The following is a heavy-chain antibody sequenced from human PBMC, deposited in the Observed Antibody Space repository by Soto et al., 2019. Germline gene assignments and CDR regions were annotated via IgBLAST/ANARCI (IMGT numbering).Heavy chain of an antibody. CDR1: GFTFSSYA. V-gene: IGHV3-23*01. CDR3: AKSETEYSSSSGAYYFDN. Sequence: EVQLLESGGGLVPPGGSLRLACAASGFTFSSYAMSWVRQAPGQGLEWVSAISGSGGSTYYADSVKGRFTISRDNSKNTMYLQMNSLRAEDTAVDYCAKSETEYSSSSGAYYFDNGGQGTLVTVSS. J-gene: IGHJ4*02. CDR2: ISGSGGST. D-gene: IGHD6-6*01.